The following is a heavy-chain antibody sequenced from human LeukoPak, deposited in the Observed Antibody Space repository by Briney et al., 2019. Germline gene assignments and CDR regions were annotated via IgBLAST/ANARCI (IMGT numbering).Heavy chain of an antibody. J-gene: IGHJ4*02. V-gene: IGHV3-23*01. D-gene: IGHD3-22*01. CDR2: ISDSGGST. CDR1: GFTFSSYV. Sequence: PEGSLRLSCAASGFTFSSYVMSWVRQAPGKGLEWVSTISDSGGSTYYADSVKGRFTISRDNSKNTLYLQMNSLRAEDTAVYYCAARYYYDSSGYLPDYWGQGTLVTVSS. CDR3: AARYYYDSSGYLPDY.